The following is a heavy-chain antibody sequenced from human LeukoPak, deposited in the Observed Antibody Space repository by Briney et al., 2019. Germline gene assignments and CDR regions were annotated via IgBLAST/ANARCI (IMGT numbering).Heavy chain of an antibody. CDR2: ISSSDSST. CDR3: ARDFYRGRPMDV. D-gene: IGHD5-12*01. J-gene: IGHJ6*02. CDR1: GFTFSSYE. V-gene: IGHV3-48*03. Sequence: GGSLRLSCAASGFTFSSYEMNWVRQTPGKGLEWVSSISSSDSSTYYADSVKGRFTISRDNAKKSLYLQMKSLRVEDTAVYYCARDFYRGRPMDVWGQGTTVTVSS.